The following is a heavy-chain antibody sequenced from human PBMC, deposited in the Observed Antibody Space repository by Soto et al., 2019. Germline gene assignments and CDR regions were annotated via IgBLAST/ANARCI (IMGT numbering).Heavy chain of an antibody. D-gene: IGHD4-17*01. V-gene: IGHV4-4*02. J-gene: IGHJ6*03. CDR3: ARGAAPTTVTTDYYYYSMDV. Sequence: QVQLQESGPGLVKPSGTLSLTCAVSSGSISSSNWWSWVRQPPGKGLEWIGEIYHSGSTNYNPSPKSRVTISVDKPKNQFPLKLSSVPAADTAVYYCARGAAPTTVTTDYYYYSMDVGGKGTTVTVSS. CDR2: IYHSGST. CDR1: SGSISSSNW.